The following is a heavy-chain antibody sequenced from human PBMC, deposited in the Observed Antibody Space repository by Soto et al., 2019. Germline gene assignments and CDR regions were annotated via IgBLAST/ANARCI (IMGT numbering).Heavy chain of an antibody. J-gene: IGHJ4*02. Sequence: ASVKVSCKASGYTFTSYSISWVLQAPGQGLERMGWISAYNGNTNYAQKLQGRVTMTTDTSTSTAYMELRSLRSDDTAVYYCARDMTTVTSRPYYWGQGTLVTVSS. CDR2: ISAYNGNT. D-gene: IGHD4-17*01. CDR3: ARDMTTVTSRPYY. CDR1: GYTFTSYS. V-gene: IGHV1-18*04.